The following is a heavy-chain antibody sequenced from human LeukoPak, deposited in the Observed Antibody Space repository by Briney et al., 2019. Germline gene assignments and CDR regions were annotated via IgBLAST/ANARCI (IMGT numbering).Heavy chain of an antibody. CDR3: TRHSDTYCSRANCYADNFYGLNV. J-gene: IGHJ6*02. CDR1: GFSFSGSA. V-gene: IGHV3-73*01. D-gene: IGHD2-2*01. CDR2: IRSKANSYVT. Sequence: PGGSLRLSCAASGFSFSGSAMHWVRQASGKGLEWIGRIRSKANSYVTAYAASVTGRFTISRDDSRNTAYLQMHSLRTEDTAVYYCTRHSDTYCSRANCYADNFYGLNVWGQGTRVTVSS.